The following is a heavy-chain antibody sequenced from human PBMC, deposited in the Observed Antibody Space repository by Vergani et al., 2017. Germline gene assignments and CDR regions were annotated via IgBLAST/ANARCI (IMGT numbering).Heavy chain of an antibody. V-gene: IGHV3-72*01. Sequence: EVQLLESGGGSAQPGGSLRLSCAASGFTLSDYWIDWVRQAPGKGLEWVARTRNKARGYSTDYAASVRGRFIVSRDASGKSVSLQMTRLRIDDTAVYFCARTLKFLDMDVWGKGTTVTVSS. D-gene: IGHD3-3*01. CDR3: ARTLKFLDMDV. J-gene: IGHJ6*04. CDR1: GFTLSDYW. CDR2: TRNKARGYST.